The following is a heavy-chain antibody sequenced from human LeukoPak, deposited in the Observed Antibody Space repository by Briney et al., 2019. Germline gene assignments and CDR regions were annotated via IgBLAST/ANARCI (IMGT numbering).Heavy chain of an antibody. Sequence: GASVKVSCKASGYTFTSYYMHWVRQAPGQGLEWMGIINPSGGSTSYAQKFQGRVTITRNTSISTAYMELSSLRSEDTAVYYCAREYCSGGSCHKGGWFDPWGQGTLVTVSS. V-gene: IGHV1-46*01. CDR3: AREYCSGGSCHKGGWFDP. CDR1: GYTFTSYY. J-gene: IGHJ5*02. CDR2: INPSGGST. D-gene: IGHD2-15*01.